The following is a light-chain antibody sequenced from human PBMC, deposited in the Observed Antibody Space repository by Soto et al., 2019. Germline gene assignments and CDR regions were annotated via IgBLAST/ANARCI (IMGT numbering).Light chain of an antibody. CDR3: QQYGSSPLLT. CDR1: QSVSSSY. CDR2: GAS. J-gene: IGKJ3*01. V-gene: IGKV3-20*01. Sequence: EIVLTQSPGTLSLSPGERATLSCRASQSVSSSYLAWYQQKPGQAPRLLIYGASSRAPGIPDRFSGSGSGTDFTLTISRLEPEDFAVYYCQQYGSSPLLTFGPGTKVDIK.